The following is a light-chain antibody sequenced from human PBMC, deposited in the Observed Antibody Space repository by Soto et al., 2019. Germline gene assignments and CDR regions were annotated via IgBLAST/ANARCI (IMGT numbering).Light chain of an antibody. Sequence: DNKMTQPPSTLSASVGDRVTITCRASQTISSWLAWYQQKPGKAPKVLIYDASSLESGVPSRFSGSGSGTEFTLTISSLQPDDFATYYCQQYNSYSSFGQGTKV. CDR1: QTISSW. V-gene: IGKV1-5*01. CDR3: QQYNSYSS. CDR2: DAS. J-gene: IGKJ1*01.